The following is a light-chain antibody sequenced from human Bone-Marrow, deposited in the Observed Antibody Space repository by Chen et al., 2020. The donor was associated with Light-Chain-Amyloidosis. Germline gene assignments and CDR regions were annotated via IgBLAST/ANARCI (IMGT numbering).Light chain of an antibody. V-gene: IGLV2-14*01. Sequence: QSALTQPASVSGSPGQSITISCTGTSSDVGGDNHVSWYQQHPDKAPKLMIYEVTNRPSWVPDHFSGSKSANTASLTISWLQTEVEADYFCSSYTITNTLVFRSGTSVTVL. CDR3: SSYTITNTLV. CDR1: SSDVGGDNH. J-gene: IGLJ1*01. CDR2: EVT.